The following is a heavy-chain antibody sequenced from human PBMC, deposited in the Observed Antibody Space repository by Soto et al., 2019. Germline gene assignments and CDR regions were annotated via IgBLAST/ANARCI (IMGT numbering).Heavy chain of an antibody. Sequence: NLQGRVTMTTDTSTSTAYMELRSLRSDDTAVYYCARDLPPVDSWGQGTLVTVSS. CDR3: ARDLPPVDS. J-gene: IGHJ4*02. V-gene: IGHV1-18*01.